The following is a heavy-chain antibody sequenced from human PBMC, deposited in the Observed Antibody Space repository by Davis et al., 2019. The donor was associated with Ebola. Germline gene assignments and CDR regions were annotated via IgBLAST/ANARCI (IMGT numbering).Heavy chain of an antibody. J-gene: IGHJ6*04. Sequence: AASVKVSCKASGHTFTGYYLHWVRQAPGQGLEWMGRIKPYSGGTNYAEKFQGRVTMTRDTSISTAYMELSRLTSDDTAVYYCARVRYCGGDCSRHYYYGMDVWGKGATVTVSS. CDR2: IKPYSGGT. CDR3: ARVRYCGGDCSRHYYYGMDV. V-gene: IGHV1-2*06. D-gene: IGHD2-21*02. CDR1: GHTFTGYY.